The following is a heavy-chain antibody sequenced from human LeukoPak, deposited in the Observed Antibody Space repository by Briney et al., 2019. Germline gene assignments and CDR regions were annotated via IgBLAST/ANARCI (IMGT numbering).Heavy chain of an antibody. CDR2: ISSSSSYI. D-gene: IGHD6-19*01. Sequence: GGSLRLSCAASGFTFSSYSMYWVPPAPEKGLEWVSSISSSSSYIYYTDSVRGRITISRDKAKTSLYLQMNSLRGEDTAVYYCARDAVAGSDAFDIWGQGTMVTVSS. J-gene: IGHJ3*02. V-gene: IGHV3-21*01. CDR3: ARDAVAGSDAFDI. CDR1: GFTFSSYS.